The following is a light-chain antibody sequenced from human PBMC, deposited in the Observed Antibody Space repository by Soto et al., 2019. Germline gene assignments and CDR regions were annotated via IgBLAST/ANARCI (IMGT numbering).Light chain of an antibody. CDR1: SGHSSYA. CDR2: LNSDGSH. Sequence: QPVLTQSPSASASLGASVKLTCTLSSGHSSYAIAWHQQQPETGPRYLMKLNSDGSHSKGDGIPDRFSGSSSGAERYLTISGLQSEDEADYYFQTWGTGIVVFGGGTKLTVL. J-gene: IGLJ2*01. V-gene: IGLV4-69*01. CDR3: QTWGTGIVV.